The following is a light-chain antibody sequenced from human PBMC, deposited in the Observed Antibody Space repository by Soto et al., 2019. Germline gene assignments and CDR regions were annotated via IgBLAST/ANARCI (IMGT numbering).Light chain of an antibody. CDR1: QSLVYSDGNTY. CDR3: MQGTHWRT. CDR2: KVS. J-gene: IGKJ1*01. V-gene: IGKV2-30*01. Sequence: DVVMTQSPLSLPVTLGQPASISCRSSQSLVYSDGNTYLNWFQQRPDQSPRRLIYKVSNRDSGVPDRFSGSGSGTDFTLKISRVEAEDVGVYYCMQGTHWRTFGQGTKVEIK.